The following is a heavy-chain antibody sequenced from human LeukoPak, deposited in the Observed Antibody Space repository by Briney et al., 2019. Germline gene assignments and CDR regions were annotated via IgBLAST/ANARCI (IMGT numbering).Heavy chain of an antibody. Sequence: ASVKVSCKASGYTFSAYYIHWVRQAPGQGLEWMGWINPNNGDTGYAQKFQGRVTMTRDTSISTAYMELSSLRSDDTAVYYCARARNIAAPPWSFDYWGQGTLVTVSS. V-gene: IGHV1-2*02. CDR2: INPNNGDT. J-gene: IGHJ4*02. CDR1: GYTFSAYY. D-gene: IGHD6-6*01. CDR3: ARARNIAAPPWSFDY.